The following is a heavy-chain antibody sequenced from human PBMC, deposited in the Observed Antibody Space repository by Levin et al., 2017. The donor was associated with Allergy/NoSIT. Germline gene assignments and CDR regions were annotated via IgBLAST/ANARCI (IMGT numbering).Heavy chain of an antibody. V-gene: IGHV4-39*01. CDR2: THYSGIT. J-gene: IGHJ6*03. Sequence: TSGGSLRLSCTVSGGSISSSIYYWGWIRQPPGKGLEWIGSTHYSGITYYNPSLKSRVTISVDTSKNQFSLKLSSVTAADTAVYYCARTVRGYYYMDVWGKGTTVTVSS. D-gene: IGHD3-10*01. CDR3: ARTVRGYYYMDV. CDR1: GGSISSSIYY.